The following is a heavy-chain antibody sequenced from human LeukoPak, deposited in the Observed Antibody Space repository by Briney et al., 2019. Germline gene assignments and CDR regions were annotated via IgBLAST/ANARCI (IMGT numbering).Heavy chain of an antibody. CDR3: ARGRGDPYYYYYYMDV. D-gene: IGHD2-21*02. J-gene: IGHJ6*03. Sequence: ASVKVSCKASGYTFTSYDINWVRQATGQGLEWMGWMSPNSGNTGYAQKFQGRVTMTRNTSISTAYMELSSLRSEDTAVYYCARGRGDPYYYYYYMDVWGKGTTVTVSS. V-gene: IGHV1-8*01. CDR1: GYTFTSYD. CDR2: MSPNSGNT.